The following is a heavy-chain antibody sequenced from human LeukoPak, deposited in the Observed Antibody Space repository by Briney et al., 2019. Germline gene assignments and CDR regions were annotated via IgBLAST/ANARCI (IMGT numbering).Heavy chain of an antibody. J-gene: IGHJ6*02. CDR2: IYYSGST. CDR1: GGSMSPYY. V-gene: IGHV4-39*01. CDR3: ANIWSGYYYYYGMDV. D-gene: IGHD3-3*01. Sequence: SETLSLTCTVSGGSMSPYYWGWIRQPPGKGLEWIGSIYYSGSTYYNPSLKSRVTISVDTSKNQFSLKLSSVTAADTAVYYCANIWSGYYYYYGMDVWGQGTTVTVSS.